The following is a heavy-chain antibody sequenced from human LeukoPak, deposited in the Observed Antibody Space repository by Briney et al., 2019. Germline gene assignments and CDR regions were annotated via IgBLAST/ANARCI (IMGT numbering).Heavy chain of an antibody. Sequence: GGSLRLSCAASGFTFSSYAMHWVRQAPGKGLEWVAVISYDGSNKYYADSAKGRFTISRDNSKNTLYLQMNSLRAEDTAVYYCALTIGPDAFDIWGQGTMVTVSS. V-gene: IGHV3-30-3*01. CDR3: ALTIGPDAFDI. CDR1: GFTFSSYA. J-gene: IGHJ3*02. CDR2: ISYDGSNK. D-gene: IGHD4/OR15-4a*01.